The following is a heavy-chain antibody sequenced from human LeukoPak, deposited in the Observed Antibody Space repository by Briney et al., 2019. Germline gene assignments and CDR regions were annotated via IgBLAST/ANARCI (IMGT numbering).Heavy chain of an antibody. D-gene: IGHD3-3*01. Sequence: ASVKVSCKASGYTFTGYYMHCVRQAPGQGLEWMGWINPNSGGTNYAQKFQGRVTMTRDTSISTAYMELSRLRSDDTAVHYCARGWDFWSGYYILDFDYWGQGTLVTVSS. CDR3: ARGWDFWSGYYILDFDY. CDR1: GYTFTGYY. J-gene: IGHJ4*02. V-gene: IGHV1-2*02. CDR2: INPNSGGT.